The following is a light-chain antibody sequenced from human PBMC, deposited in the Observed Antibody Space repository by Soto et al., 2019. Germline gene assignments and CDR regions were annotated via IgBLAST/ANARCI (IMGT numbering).Light chain of an antibody. V-gene: IGLV2-11*01. CDR2: DVI. J-gene: IGLJ1*01. CDR1: SSDGGGYDY. CDR3: CSYAGSYTFV. Sequence: QSALTQPRSVSGSPGQSVTVSCSGTSSDGGGYDYVAWYQQYPGKAPKLMIYDVIKRPSGVPDRFSGSKYGNTASLTISGLQSEDEADYYCCSYAGSYTFVFGTGTKVTVL.